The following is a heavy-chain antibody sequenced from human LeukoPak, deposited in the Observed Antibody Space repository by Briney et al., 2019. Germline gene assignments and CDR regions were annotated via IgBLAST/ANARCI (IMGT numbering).Heavy chain of an antibody. J-gene: IGHJ4*02. CDR1: GFTFSNYG. CDR3: AKDARRSSGWWFFDH. V-gene: IGHV3-48*01. CDR2: ISSTDNTI. Sequence: PGGSLRLSCAASGFTFSNYGMNWVRQAPVKGLEWVSYISSTDNTIYYADSVKGRFTISRDNAKNTLYLQMNSLRAEDTAVYYCAKDARRSSGWWFFDHWGQGTLVTVSS. D-gene: IGHD6-19*01.